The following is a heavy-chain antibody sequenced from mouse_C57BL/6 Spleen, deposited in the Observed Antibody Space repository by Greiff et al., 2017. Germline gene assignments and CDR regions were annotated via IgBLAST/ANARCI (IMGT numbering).Heavy chain of an antibody. CDR1: GFNIKDYY. V-gene: IGHV14-2*01. Sequence: EVQLVESGAELVKPGASVKLSCKASGFNIKDYYMHWVKQRTEQGLEWIGRIDPEDGDTKYTPKFQGKATITADTSSNTAYLQLSRLTSEATAVYYSAGSLGNSNYWYFGVRGTGTTVTVSS. D-gene: IGHD6-1*01. CDR2: IDPEDGDT. J-gene: IGHJ1*03. CDR3: AGSLGNSNYWYFGV.